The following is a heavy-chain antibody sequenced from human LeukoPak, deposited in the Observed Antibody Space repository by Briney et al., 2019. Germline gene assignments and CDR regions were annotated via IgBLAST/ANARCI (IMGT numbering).Heavy chain of an antibody. CDR3: ASTQQRITMVRGTTERDYYFDH. CDR1: GFTVSSNY. CDR2: IYSGGST. D-gene: IGHD3-10*01. V-gene: IGHV3-53*01. Sequence: GGSLRLSCAASGFTVSSNYMSWVRQAPGKGLEWVSVIYSGGSTYYADSVRGRFTISRDNSKNTLYLQMNSLRAEDTAVYYCASTQQRITMVRGTTERDYYFDHWGQGTLVTVSS. J-gene: IGHJ4*02.